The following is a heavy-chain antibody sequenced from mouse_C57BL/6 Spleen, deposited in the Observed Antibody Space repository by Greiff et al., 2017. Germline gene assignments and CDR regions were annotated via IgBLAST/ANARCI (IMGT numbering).Heavy chain of an antibody. Sequence: QVQLQQSGAELARPGASVKMSCKASGYTFTSYTMHWVKQRPGQGLEWIGYINPSSGYTKYNQKFKDKATLTADKSSSTAYMQLSSLTSEDSAVYYCARSSTTVVAGYYAMDYWGQGTSVTVSS. V-gene: IGHV1-4*01. CDR3: ARSSTTVVAGYYAMDY. D-gene: IGHD1-1*01. J-gene: IGHJ4*01. CDR2: INPSSGYT. CDR1: GYTFTSYT.